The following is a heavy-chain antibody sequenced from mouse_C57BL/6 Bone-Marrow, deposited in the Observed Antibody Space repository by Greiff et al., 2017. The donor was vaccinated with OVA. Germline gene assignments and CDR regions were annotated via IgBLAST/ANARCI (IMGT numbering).Heavy chain of an antibody. CDR2: IYPRDGST. V-gene: IGHV1-85*01. J-gene: IGHJ2*01. D-gene: IGHD1-1*01. CDR1: GYTFTSYD. CDR3: ARGGTTVVASRYYFDY. Sequence: QVQLQQSGPELVKPGASVKLSCKASGYTFTSYDINWVKQRPGQGLEWIGWIYPRDGSTTYNEKFKGKATLTVDTSSSTAYMELHSLTSEDSAVYFCARGGTTVVASRYYFDYWGQGTTLTVSS.